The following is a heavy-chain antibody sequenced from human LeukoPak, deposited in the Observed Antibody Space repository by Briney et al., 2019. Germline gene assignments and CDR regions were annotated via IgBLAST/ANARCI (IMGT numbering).Heavy chain of an antibody. CDR1: GGSINGYY. Sequence: SETLSPTCTVSGGSINGYYWSWIRQSPGKGLESLGYIYYTGSTNYNPSLKSRVTMSVDTSKNQFSLKVSSVTAADTAVYYCARECDYLSPGFDYWGQGTLVTVSS. CDR3: ARECDYLSPGFDY. V-gene: IGHV4-59*12. J-gene: IGHJ4*02. D-gene: IGHD4-17*01. CDR2: IYYTGST.